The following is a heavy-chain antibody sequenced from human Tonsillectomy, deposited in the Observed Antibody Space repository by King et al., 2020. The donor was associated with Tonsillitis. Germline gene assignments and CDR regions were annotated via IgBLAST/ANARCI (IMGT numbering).Heavy chain of an antibody. J-gene: IGHJ4*02. D-gene: IGHD1-26*01. CDR3: AREPYTGSFSGQSWY. CDR2: INPNSGDT. V-gene: IGHV1-2*02. CDR1: GYTFTGYY. Sequence: VQLVESGAEVKKPGASVKVSCEASGYTFTGYYMHWVRQAPGQGLEWMGWINPNSGDTNYAQKFQGRVTMTRDTSISTAYMELRRLRSDDTAVYFCAREPYTGSFSGQSWYWGQGTLVTVSS.